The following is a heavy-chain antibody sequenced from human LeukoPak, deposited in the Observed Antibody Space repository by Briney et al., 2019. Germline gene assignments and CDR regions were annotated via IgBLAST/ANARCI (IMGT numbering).Heavy chain of an antibody. J-gene: IGHJ4*02. Sequence: SGRSLRLSCAASGFTFSTYGMHWVRQAPGKGLEWVAVIWFDGSNKHYADSVKGRFTISRDNSKDTLYLQMNSLTAEDTAVYYCARDLIVGATMYFGAFDYWGQGALVSVSS. D-gene: IGHD1-26*01. CDR1: GFTFSTYG. CDR3: ARDLIVGATMYFGAFDY. V-gene: IGHV3-33*01. CDR2: IWFDGSNK.